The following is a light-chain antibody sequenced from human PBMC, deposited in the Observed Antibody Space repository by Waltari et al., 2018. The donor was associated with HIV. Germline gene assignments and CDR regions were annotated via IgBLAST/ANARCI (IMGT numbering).Light chain of an antibody. Sequence: YDLSQPLSVSVDLGQTARITSGGEKIGSKNVHWYQQKQGQAPVLVIYRSRNRPSGITDRISASKAGSMVTLIISRVQIEDEADYFCQVWDSRTVVFGGGTTLTVL. J-gene: IGLJ2*01. CDR3: QVWDSRTVV. CDR1: KIGSKN. V-gene: IGLV3-9*01. CDR2: RSR.